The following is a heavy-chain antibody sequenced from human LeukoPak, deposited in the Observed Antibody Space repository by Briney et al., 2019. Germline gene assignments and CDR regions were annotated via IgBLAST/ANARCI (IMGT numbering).Heavy chain of an antibody. Sequence: PGGTLRLSCAASGFTFSSYGMSWVRQAPGKGLEWVSYISSSSTIYYADSVKGRFTISRDNAKNSLYLQMNRLRAEDTAVYSCAVLTYQLLDYYFDYWGQGTLVTVSS. CDR2: ISSSSTI. CDR3: AVLTYQLLDYYFDY. CDR1: GFTFSSYG. J-gene: IGHJ4*02. D-gene: IGHD2-2*01. V-gene: IGHV3-48*01.